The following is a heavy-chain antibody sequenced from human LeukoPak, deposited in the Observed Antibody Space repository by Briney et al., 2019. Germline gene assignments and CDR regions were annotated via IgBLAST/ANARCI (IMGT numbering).Heavy chain of an antibody. CDR2: VYYSGST. D-gene: IGHD3-3*01. CDR3: ARAPSITIFGVVSAFDI. Sequence: LETLSLTCTVSGGSISSSSYYWGWIRQPPGKGLEWIGSVYYSGSTYYNPSLKSRVTISVDTSKNQFSLKLSSVTAADTAVYYCARAPSITIFGVVSAFDIWGQGTMVTVSS. J-gene: IGHJ3*02. CDR1: GGSISSSSYY. V-gene: IGHV4-39*01.